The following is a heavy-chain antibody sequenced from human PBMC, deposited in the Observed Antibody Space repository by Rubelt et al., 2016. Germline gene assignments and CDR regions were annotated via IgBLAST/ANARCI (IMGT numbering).Heavy chain of an antibody. CDR2: VWYDGSHQ. Sequence: QEQVVESGGGVVQPGRSLKLSCAPSGFTFSSHGMHWVRQAPGKGLEWVAVVWYDGSHQYYGDSVKGRFTISRDNSKKTLYLQMNSLRAEDTAVYYCAREQVGGEGAFDVWGQGTKVTVSS. J-gene: IGHJ3*01. V-gene: IGHV3-33*01. CDR3: AREQVGGEGAFDV. D-gene: IGHD1-26*01. CDR1: GFTFSSHG.